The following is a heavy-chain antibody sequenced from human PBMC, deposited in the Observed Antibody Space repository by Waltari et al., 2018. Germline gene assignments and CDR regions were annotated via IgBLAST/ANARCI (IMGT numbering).Heavy chain of an antibody. J-gene: IGHJ4*02. CDR1: GYTFTTYW. D-gene: IGHD2-8*02. CDR3: ARVPETGGSFDC. Sequence: EVQLVQSGAEVKKPGESLKISCKGSGYTFTTYWIAWVRQMPGKGLEWVGIIHPGDSDTRYSPSFQGLVTISADKYINTAYLHWTTLEASDTATYYCARVPETGGSFDCWGQGTLVAVSS. V-gene: IGHV5-51*01. CDR2: IHPGDSDT.